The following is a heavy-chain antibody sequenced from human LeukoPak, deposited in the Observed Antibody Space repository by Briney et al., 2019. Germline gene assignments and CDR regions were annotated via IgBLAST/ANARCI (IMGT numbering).Heavy chain of an antibody. Sequence: SETLSFTCAVYGGSLSDYYWSWIRQPPGKGLEWIAEINYSGDTNYNPSLKSRVTISVDTSKNQVSLKLSSVTAADTAVYYCARGVYHDSSGYRYYFDSWGQGTLVTLSS. J-gene: IGHJ4*02. D-gene: IGHD3-22*01. CDR3: ARGVYHDSSGYRYYFDS. V-gene: IGHV4-34*01. CDR1: GGSLSDYY. CDR2: INYSGDT.